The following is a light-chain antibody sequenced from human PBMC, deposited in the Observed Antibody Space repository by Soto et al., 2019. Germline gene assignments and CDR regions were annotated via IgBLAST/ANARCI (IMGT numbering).Light chain of an antibody. Sequence: DIQMTQSPSTLSASVGDRVTIACRASESISIWLAWYQQKPGKAPNLLIYKASSLESGVPSRFSGSGSGTEFTLTISSLQPDEFATYYCQQYNSYPLTFGGGTKVEIK. J-gene: IGKJ4*01. V-gene: IGKV1-5*03. CDR2: KAS. CDR1: ESISIW. CDR3: QQYNSYPLT.